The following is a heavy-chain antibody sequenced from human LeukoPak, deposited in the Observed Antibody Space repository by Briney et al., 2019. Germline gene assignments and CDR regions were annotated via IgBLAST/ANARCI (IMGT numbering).Heavy chain of an antibody. D-gene: IGHD4/OR15-4a*01. Sequence: GGSLTLSCAASGFTFSTYAMHWVRQAPGKGLEWVAVITYDGSNKYYADSVKGRFTISRDNSKNTLYLQMNSLRAEDTAVYYCARDRPLTYWGQGTLVTVSS. CDR3: ARDRPLTY. V-gene: IGHV3-30*14. CDR1: GFTFSTYA. J-gene: IGHJ4*02. CDR2: ITYDGSNK.